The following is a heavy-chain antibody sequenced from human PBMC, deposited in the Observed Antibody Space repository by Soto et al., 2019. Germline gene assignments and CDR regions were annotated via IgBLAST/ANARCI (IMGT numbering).Heavy chain of an antibody. J-gene: IGHJ6*03. CDR1: GGSFSGYY. V-gene: IGHV4-34*01. D-gene: IGHD6-13*01. CDR2: INHSGST. Sequence: SPTLSLPCAVYGGSFSGYYWSWIRQPPGKGLEWIGEINHSGSTNYNPSLKSRVTISVDTSKNQFSLKLSSVTAADTAVYYCARGGAAAALSYYYYMDVWGKGTTVTVSS. CDR3: ARGGAAAALSYYYYMDV.